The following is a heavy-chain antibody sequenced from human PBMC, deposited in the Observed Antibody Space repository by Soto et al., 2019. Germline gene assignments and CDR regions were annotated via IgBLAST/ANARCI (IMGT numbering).Heavy chain of an antibody. V-gene: IGHV4-34*01. D-gene: IGHD3-22*01. Sequence: SLTCAVYGGSFSGYYWSWIRQPPGKGLEWIGEINHSGSTNYNPSLKSRVTISVDTSKNQFSLKLSSVTAADTAVYYCARGKEDTMIVAVITVDAFDIWGQGTMVSVSS. CDR2: INHSGST. CDR1: GGSFSGYY. CDR3: ARGKEDTMIVAVITVDAFDI. J-gene: IGHJ3*02.